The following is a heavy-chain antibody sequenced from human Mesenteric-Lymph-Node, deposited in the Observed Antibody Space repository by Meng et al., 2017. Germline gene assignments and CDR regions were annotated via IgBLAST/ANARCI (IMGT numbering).Heavy chain of an antibody. CDR2: ITPNSDTI. CDR3: TRGTWGNPFDI. J-gene: IGHJ3*02. V-gene: IGHV3-9*03. CDR1: GFTFGAYS. D-gene: IGHD7-27*01. Sequence: GGSLRLSCAASGFTFGAYSMYWVRQPPGKGLEWVSRITPNSDTIVYADSVKGRFTVSRDNAKNSLSLHMNSLRPEDMALYYCTRGTWGNPFDIWGPETMVTVSS.